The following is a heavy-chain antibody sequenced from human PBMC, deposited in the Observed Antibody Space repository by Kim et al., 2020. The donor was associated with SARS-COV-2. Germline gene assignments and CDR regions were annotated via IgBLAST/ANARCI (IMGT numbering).Heavy chain of an antibody. V-gene: IGHV3-30*01. CDR3: ARDPAENYYGSGSYYHVLDY. J-gene: IGHJ4*02. Sequence: FTISRDNSKNTLYLQMNSLRAEDTAVYYCARDPAENYYGSGSYYHVLDYWGQGTLVTVSS. D-gene: IGHD3-10*01.